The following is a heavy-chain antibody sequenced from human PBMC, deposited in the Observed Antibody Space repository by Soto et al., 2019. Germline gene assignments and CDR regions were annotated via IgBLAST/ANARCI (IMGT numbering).Heavy chain of an antibody. CDR2: IYHSGST. CDR3: AGETYYYDSSGYYYGRVFDY. CDR1: GGSISSGGYS. D-gene: IGHD3-22*01. V-gene: IGHV4-30-2*01. Sequence: SETLSLTCAVSGGSISSGGYSWSWIRQPPGESLEWIGYIYHSGSTYYNPSLKSRVTISVDRSKNQFSLKLSSVTAADTAVYYCAGETYYYDSSGYYYGRVFDYWGQGTLVTVSS. J-gene: IGHJ4*02.